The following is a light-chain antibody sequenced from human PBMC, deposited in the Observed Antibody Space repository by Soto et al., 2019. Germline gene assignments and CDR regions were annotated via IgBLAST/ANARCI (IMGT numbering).Light chain of an antibody. CDR1: QSISFW. CDR3: QQYYSFPT. Sequence: DIQMTQSPSTLSASVGDIVTITCRASQSISFWLAWYQQKPGKAPKVLIYDASSLESGVPSRFSGSRSGTEFTLTISSLQPDDFATYYCQQYYSFPTFGQGTRREIK. V-gene: IGKV1-5*01. CDR2: DAS. J-gene: IGKJ5*01.